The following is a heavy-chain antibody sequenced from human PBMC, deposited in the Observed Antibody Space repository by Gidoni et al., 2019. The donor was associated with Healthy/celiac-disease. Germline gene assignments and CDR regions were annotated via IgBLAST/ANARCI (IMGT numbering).Heavy chain of an antibody. J-gene: IGHJ5*02. CDR1: GFTFSSYA. Sequence: QVQLVESGGGGVQPGRSRRLSCAASGFTFSSYAMHWVRQAPGKGLEGVAVISYDGSNKYYADSVKGRFTISRDNSKNTLYLQMNSLRAEDTAVYYCARENYYDSSGYYLEVGWFDPWGQGTLVTVSS. D-gene: IGHD3-22*01. V-gene: IGHV3-30-3*01. CDR2: ISYDGSNK. CDR3: ARENYYDSSGYYLEVGWFDP.